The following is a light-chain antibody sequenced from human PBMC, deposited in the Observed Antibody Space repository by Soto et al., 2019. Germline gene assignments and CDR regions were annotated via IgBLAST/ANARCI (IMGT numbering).Light chain of an antibody. CDR1: SSNIGSNY. CDR3: QSFDTTLSGSV. Sequence: QSVLTQPPSASGTPGQRVTISCSGSSSNIGSNYVYWYHQLPGTAPKLVIYRNNQRPSGVPDRISGSKSGTSASLAITGLQPEDEVEYYCQSFDTTLSGSVFGGGTKLTVL. CDR2: RNN. J-gene: IGLJ3*02. V-gene: IGLV1-47*01.